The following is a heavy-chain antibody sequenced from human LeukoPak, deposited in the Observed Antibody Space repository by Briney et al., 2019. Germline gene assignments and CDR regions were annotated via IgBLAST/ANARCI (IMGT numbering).Heavy chain of an antibody. J-gene: IGHJ4*02. CDR1: GFTFTDYA. D-gene: IGHD6-19*01. CDR3: AKARTPYTSGFDY. V-gene: IGHV3-23*01. Sequence: PGGSLRLSCAASGFTFTDYAMGGVRHAPGQGLEWASTICASGSTTYYADSVRGRITISRDNSKNTLSLQMSSLRAEDTAVYYCAKARTPYTSGFDYWGQGTLVAVSS. CDR2: ICASGSTT.